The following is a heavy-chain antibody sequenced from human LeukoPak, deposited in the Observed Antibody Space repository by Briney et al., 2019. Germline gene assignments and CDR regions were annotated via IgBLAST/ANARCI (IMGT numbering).Heavy chain of an antibody. V-gene: IGHV3-43*02. J-gene: IGHJ4*02. D-gene: IGHD1-26*01. CDR2: ISGDGGTT. Sequence: GGSLRLSCAAAGFTFDEYAMYWVRQAPGKGLEWVSLISGDGGTTSYADSVKGRFTISRDNSENSLNLQMKSLRSEDTALYYCAKARRSGTHYSDFDFWGQGTLVTVTS. CDR1: GFTFDEYA. CDR3: AKARRSGTHYSDFDF.